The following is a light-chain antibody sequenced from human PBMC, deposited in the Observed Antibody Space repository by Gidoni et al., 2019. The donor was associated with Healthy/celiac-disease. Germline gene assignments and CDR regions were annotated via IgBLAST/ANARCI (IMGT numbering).Light chain of an antibody. CDR3: QQRSNWPPP. CDR2: DAS. Sequence: EIVLTQSPATLSLSPGERATLSCRASQSVSSYLAWYQQKPGQAPRLLIYDASNRATGIPARFSGSVSGTDFTLTISSLEPEDFAVYYCQQRSNWPPPFGGGTKVEIK. J-gene: IGKJ4*01. V-gene: IGKV3-11*01. CDR1: QSVSSY.